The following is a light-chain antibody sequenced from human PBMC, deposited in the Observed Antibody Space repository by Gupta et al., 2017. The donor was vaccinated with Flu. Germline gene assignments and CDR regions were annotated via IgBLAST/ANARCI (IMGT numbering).Light chain of an antibody. V-gene: IGLV2-11*01. J-gene: IGLJ1*01. CDR2: DVT. CDR3: SSHAGRVTWV. Sequence: QSAPTQPRSVSGSPGQSVTISCTGTSNDVGGYNRVSWYEQRPGKAPKLILYDVTERPSGVPDRFSGSQSGNTASLTISGLQADDEADYYCSSHAGRVTWVFGSWTTVTVL. CDR1: SNDVGGYNR.